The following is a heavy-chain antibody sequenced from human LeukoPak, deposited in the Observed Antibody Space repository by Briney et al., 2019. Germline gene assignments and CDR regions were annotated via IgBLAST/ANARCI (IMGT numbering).Heavy chain of an antibody. J-gene: IGHJ3*02. CDR2: IKRKADGGPT. V-gene: IGHV3-15*01. CDR1: GFTVSSNY. Sequence: GGSLRLSCSASGFTVSSNYMTWVRQAPGKGLEWVGRIKRKADGGPTDYAAPVKGRFTISRDDSKNTPYLQMNSLKIEDTAVYFCSTNQALDIWGQGTKVTVSS. CDR3: STNQALDI.